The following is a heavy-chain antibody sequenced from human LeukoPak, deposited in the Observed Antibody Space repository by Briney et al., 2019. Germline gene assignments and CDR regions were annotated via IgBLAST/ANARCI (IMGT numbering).Heavy chain of an antibody. V-gene: IGHV4-39*07. CDR1: GGSISSSSYY. CDR3: ARDHGGNSAFDY. D-gene: IGHD4-23*01. CDR2: IYYSGST. Sequence: PSETLSLTCTVSGGSISSSSYYWGWIRQPPGKGLEWIGSIYYSGSTYYNPSLKSRVTISVDTSKNQFSLKLSSVTAADTAVYYCARDHGGNSAFDYWGQGTLVTVSS. J-gene: IGHJ4*02.